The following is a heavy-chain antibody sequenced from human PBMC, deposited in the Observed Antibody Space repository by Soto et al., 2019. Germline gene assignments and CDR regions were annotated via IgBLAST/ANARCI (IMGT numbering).Heavy chain of an antibody. D-gene: IGHD6-6*01. J-gene: IGHJ6*02. Sequence: ASVKVSCKASGGTFSSYAISWVRQAPGQGLEWMGGIIPIFGTANYAQKFQGRVTITADESTSTAYMELSSLRSEDTAVYYCARGGRYSSSSWAYYYYYGMDVWGQGTTVTSP. CDR1: GGTFSSYA. CDR3: ARGGRYSSSSWAYYYYYGMDV. CDR2: IIPIFGTA. V-gene: IGHV1-69*13.